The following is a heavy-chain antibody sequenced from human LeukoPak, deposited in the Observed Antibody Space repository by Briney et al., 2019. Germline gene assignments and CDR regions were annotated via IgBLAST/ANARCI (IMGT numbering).Heavy chain of an antibody. Sequence: GASVKVSCKASGYTFTSYGISWVRQAPGQGLEWMGWISAYNGNTNYAQKLQGRVTMTRDTSISTAYMELSRLRSDDTAVYYCARRAHYGSGSYPDYWGQGTLVTVSS. D-gene: IGHD3-10*01. CDR1: GYTFTSYG. V-gene: IGHV1-18*01. J-gene: IGHJ4*02. CDR2: ISAYNGNT. CDR3: ARRAHYGSGSYPDY.